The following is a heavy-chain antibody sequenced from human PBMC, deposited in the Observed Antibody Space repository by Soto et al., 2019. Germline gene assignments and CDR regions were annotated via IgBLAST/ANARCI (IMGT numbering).Heavy chain of an antibody. CDR3: ARLSQLVHDP. J-gene: IGHJ5*02. CDR1: GYSFTNYW. CDR2: IDPSDSYT. V-gene: IGHV5-10-1*01. Sequence: GESLKISCKGSGYSFTNYWISWVRQVPGKGLEWMGRIDPSDSYTSYSPSFQGHVTISADKSISTAFLQWSSLKASDTAMYYCARLSQLVHDPWGQGTLVTVSS. D-gene: IGHD6-13*01.